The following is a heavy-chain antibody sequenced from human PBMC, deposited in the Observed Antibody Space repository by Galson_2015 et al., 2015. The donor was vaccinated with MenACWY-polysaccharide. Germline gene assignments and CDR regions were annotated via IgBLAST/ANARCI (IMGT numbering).Heavy chain of an antibody. CDR1: GYTFTSYD. CDR3: ARSPNNYDFWSGSRYGMDV. V-gene: IGHV1-8*01. D-gene: IGHD3-3*01. J-gene: IGHJ6*02. CDR2: MNPNSGNT. Sequence: SVKVSCKASGYTFTSYDINWVRQATGQGLEWMGWMNPNSGNTGYAQKFQGRVTMTRNTSISTAYMELSSLRSEDTAVYYCARSPNNYDFWSGSRYGMDVWGQWTTVTVSS.